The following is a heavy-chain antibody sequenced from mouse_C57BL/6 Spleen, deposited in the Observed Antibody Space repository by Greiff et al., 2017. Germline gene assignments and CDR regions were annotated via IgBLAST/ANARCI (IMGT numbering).Heavy chain of an antibody. CDR2: IDPNCGTT. D-gene: IGHD2-4*01. Sequence: VQLQESGPELVKPGASVKISCKASGYSFTDYNMNWVKQSNGRSLEWIGVIDPNCGTTRYNQKFKGKATLTVDQSSSTASMQLNSLTSEDSAVCYCVTGDYHWGQGTLVTVSA. CDR3: VTGDYH. J-gene: IGHJ3*01. CDR1: GYSFTDYN. V-gene: IGHV1-39*01.